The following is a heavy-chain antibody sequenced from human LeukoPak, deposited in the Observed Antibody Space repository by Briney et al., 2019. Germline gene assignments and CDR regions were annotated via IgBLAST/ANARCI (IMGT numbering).Heavy chain of an antibody. J-gene: IGHJ4*02. V-gene: IGHV3-23*01. D-gene: IGHD3-22*01. CDR2: ISGNGDST. CDR3: AKMNYYDLSPISTVDY. CDR1: GVTLSSYA. Sequence: GGSLRLSCAASGVTLSSYAMSWVRQAPGKGLEWVSSISGNGDSTYYADSVKGRFTISRDNSKNTLYLQMNSLSAEDTAIYYCAKMNYYDLSPISTVDYWGQGTLVTVSS.